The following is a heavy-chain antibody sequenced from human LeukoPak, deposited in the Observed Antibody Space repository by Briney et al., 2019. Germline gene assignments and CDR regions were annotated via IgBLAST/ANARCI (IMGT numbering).Heavy chain of an antibody. CDR2: IYYSGST. D-gene: IGHD6-19*01. Sequence: GSLRLSCAASGFTFSSYAMSLVRQAPGKGLEWIGYIYYSGSTNYNPSLKSRVTISVDTSKNQFSLKLSSVTAADTAVYYCARGAVPYYYYYGMDVWGQGTTVTVSS. CDR1: GFTFSSYA. J-gene: IGHJ6*02. CDR3: ARGAVPYYYYYGMDV. V-gene: IGHV4-59*01.